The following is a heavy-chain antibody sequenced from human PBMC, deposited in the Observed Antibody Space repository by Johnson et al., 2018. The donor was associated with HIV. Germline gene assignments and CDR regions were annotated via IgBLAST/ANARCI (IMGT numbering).Heavy chain of an antibody. CDR2: ISYDGSDK. D-gene: IGHD1-20*01. Sequence: QVQLVESGGGVVQPGRSLRLSCAASGFTFSNYGMHWVRQAPGKGLEWVAVISYDGSDKYYADSVKGRFTISRDSSKNTLYLQMISLRAEDTAVYYCARAPYNWNLGLYGAFDIWGQGTMVTVSS. J-gene: IGHJ3*02. CDR1: GFTFSNYG. V-gene: IGHV3-30*03. CDR3: ARAPYNWNLGLYGAFDI.